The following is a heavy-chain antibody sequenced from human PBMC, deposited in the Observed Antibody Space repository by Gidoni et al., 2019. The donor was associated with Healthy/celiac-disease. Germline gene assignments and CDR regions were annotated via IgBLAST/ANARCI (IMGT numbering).Heavy chain of an antibody. Sequence: EVQLLESGGGLVQPGGSLRPACAASGFTFSSYAMSWVRPAPGKGLEWVSAISGSGGSTYYADSVKGRFTISRDNSKNTLYLQMNSLRAEDTAVYYCAKFFEQWLVRKYYFDYWGQGTLVTVSS. J-gene: IGHJ4*02. V-gene: IGHV3-23*01. CDR3: AKFFEQWLVRKYYFDY. CDR2: ISGSGGST. D-gene: IGHD6-19*01. CDR1: GFTFSSYA.